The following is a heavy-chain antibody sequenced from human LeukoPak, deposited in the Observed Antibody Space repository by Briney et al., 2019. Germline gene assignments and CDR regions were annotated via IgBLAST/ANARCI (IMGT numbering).Heavy chain of an antibody. J-gene: IGHJ4*02. Sequence: ASEKVSCKASGGTFSSYAISWVRQAPGQGLEWMGWMNPNSGNTGYAQKFQGRVTMTRNTSISTAYMELSSLRSEDTAVYYCARVHATYYYDSSGYRFDYWGQGTLVTVSS. CDR1: GGTFSSYA. V-gene: IGHV1-8*02. CDR3: ARVHATYYYDSSGYRFDY. D-gene: IGHD3-22*01. CDR2: MNPNSGNT.